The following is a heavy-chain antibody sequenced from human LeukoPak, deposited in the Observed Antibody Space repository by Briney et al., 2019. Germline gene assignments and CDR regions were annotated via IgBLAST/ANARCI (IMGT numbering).Heavy chain of an antibody. CDR1: GYTFTTYG. V-gene: IGHV1-18*01. J-gene: IGHJ3*02. CDR2: ISAYNGNT. CDR3: ARDHRLNQYYYGSGTYLADAFDI. Sequence: ASVKVSCKASGYTFTTYGISWVRQAPGQGLEWMGWISAYNGNTNYAQNLQGRVTMTTDTSTSTAYMELRSLRSDDTAVYYCARDHRLNQYYYGSGTYLADAFDIWGQGTMVTVSS. D-gene: IGHD3-10*01.